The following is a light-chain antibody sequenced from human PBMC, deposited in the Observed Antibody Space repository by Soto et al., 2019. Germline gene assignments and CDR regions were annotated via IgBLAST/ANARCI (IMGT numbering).Light chain of an antibody. V-gene: IGKV3-20*01. CDR2: GAS. CDR3: QHYNSSPPIT. Sequence: VLTQPPGTLSLSPGERATLSCRASKSVKSTSLVWYQQKPAQAPRLLIYGASSRATGIPDRFSGGGSGTDFTLTISRLEPEDFAVYYCQHYNSSPPITFGQGTRLEIK. CDR1: KSVKSTS. J-gene: IGKJ5*01.